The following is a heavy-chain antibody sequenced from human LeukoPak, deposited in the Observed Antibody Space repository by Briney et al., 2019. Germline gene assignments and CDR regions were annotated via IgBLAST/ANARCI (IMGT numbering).Heavy chain of an antibody. CDR2: ISGSGGST. CDR3: ENGDHYASITYSSGRLGYFQP. V-gene: IGHV3-23*01. Sequence: GGSLRLSCAASGFTFSDYDMRWVRQAPGKGLEWVSGISGSGGSTYYADSVKGRFAIPRDNSKNTLYLQMNSLRAEDTAVYYCENGDHYASITYSSGRLGYFQPWGQGTLVTVSS. D-gene: IGHD3-22*01. J-gene: IGHJ1*01. CDR1: GFTFSDYD.